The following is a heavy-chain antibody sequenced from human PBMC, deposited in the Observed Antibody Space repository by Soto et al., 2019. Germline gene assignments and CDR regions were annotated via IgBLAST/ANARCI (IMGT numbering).Heavy chain of an antibody. V-gene: IGHV4-30-4*01. CDR2: IYYSGST. Sequence: QVQLQESGPGLVKPSQTLSLTCTVSGGSISSGDYYWSWIRQPPGKGLEWIGYIYYSGSTYYNPSLKSRVTISVDTSKNQYSLKRSAVTAADTAVYYCARLWGDSSGYSTECPWFYPWGQGTLVTVSS. CDR3: ARLWGDSSGYSTECPWFYP. CDR1: GGSISSGDYY. J-gene: IGHJ5*02. D-gene: IGHD3-22*01.